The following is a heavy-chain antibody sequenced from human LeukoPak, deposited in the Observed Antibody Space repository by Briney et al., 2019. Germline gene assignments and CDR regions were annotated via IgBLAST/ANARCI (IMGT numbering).Heavy chain of an antibody. CDR1: GYTLTELS. D-gene: IGHD1-26*01. Sequence: GASVKVSCKVSGYTLTELSMHWVRQAPGKGLEWMGGFDPEDGETIYAQKFQGRVTMTEDTSTDTAYMELSSLRSEDTAVYYCAMTYSGSYYDWFDPWGQGTLVTASS. V-gene: IGHV1-24*01. CDR2: FDPEDGET. CDR3: AMTYSGSYYDWFDP. J-gene: IGHJ5*02.